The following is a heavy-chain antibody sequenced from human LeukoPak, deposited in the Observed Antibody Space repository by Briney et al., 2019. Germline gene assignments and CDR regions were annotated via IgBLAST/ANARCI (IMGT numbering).Heavy chain of an antibody. V-gene: IGHV5-51*01. CDR2: IYPGDSDT. CDR3: AREIYSGSYIFDY. CDR1: GSSFTSYW. Sequence: GESLQISCQGSGSSFTSYWIGWVRQLPGKGLEWMGIIYPGDSDTRYSPSFQGQVTISADKSISTAYLQWSSLKASDTAMYYCAREIYSGSYIFDYWGQGTLVTVSS. D-gene: IGHD1-26*01. J-gene: IGHJ4*02.